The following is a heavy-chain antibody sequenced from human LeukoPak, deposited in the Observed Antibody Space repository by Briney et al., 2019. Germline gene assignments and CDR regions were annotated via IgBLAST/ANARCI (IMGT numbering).Heavy chain of an antibody. CDR2: IKSKTDGGTT. J-gene: IGHJ6*02. CDR1: GFTFSNAW. V-gene: IGHV3-15*01. D-gene: IGHD4-17*01. Sequence: PGGSLRLSCAASGFTFSNAWMSWVRQAPGKGLEWVGRIKSKTDGGTTDYAAPVKGRFTISRDDSKNTLYLQMNSLKTEDTAVYYCTTPYGDYDYYYYGMDVWGQGTTVTVSS. CDR3: TTPYGDYDYYYYGMDV.